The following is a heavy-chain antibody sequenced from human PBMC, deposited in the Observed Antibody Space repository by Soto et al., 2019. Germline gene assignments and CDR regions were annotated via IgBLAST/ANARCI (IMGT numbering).Heavy chain of an antibody. J-gene: IGHJ4*02. CDR1: GFTFTYYS. Sequence: EVQLLESGGGLVQPGGSLRLSCAASGFTFTYYSMAWVRQTPERGLEWISVMSIGYEKTFYADSVRGRFTVSRDSSRNTVDLQMHNLRADDTAIYYCVRWSGYGDLWGQGTRVTVSS. V-gene: IGHV3-23*01. D-gene: IGHD4-17*01. CDR3: VRWSGYGDL. CDR2: MSIGYEKT.